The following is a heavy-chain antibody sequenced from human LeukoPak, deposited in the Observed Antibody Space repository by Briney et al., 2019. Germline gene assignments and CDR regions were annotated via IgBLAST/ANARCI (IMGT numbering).Heavy chain of an antibody. J-gene: IGHJ4*02. Sequence: ASLMVSCKASANAFASYDINWVRQDAGHLLESMGWMNPDTGNTGYAQKFQGRVTMTRNTSISTAYMELSSLRSDDTAVFYCARGPPESSSSDYWGQGTLVTVSS. CDR3: ARGPPESSSSDY. D-gene: IGHD6-13*01. CDR1: ANAFASYD. V-gene: IGHV1-8*02. CDR2: MNPDTGNT.